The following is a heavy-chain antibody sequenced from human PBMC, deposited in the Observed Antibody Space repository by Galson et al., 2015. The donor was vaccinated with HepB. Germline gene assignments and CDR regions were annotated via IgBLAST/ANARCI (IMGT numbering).Heavy chain of an antibody. CDR2: INAGNGNT. CDR3: AREGPHVVVVPAANGMDV. D-gene: IGHD2-2*01. Sequence: SVKVSCTASGYTFTSYAMHWVRQAPGQRLEWMGWINAGNGNTKYSQKFQGRVTITRDTSASTAYMELSSLRSEDTAVYYCAREGPHVVVVPAANGMDVWGQGTTVTVSS. J-gene: IGHJ6*02. CDR1: GYTFTSYA. V-gene: IGHV1-3*01.